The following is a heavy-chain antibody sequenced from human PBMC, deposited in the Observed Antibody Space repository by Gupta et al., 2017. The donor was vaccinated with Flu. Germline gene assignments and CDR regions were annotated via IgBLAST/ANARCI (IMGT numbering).Heavy chain of an antibody. Sequence: EVQLLESGGGLVQPGGSLRLSCVASGFTFNFSPMTWVRQAPGKGLEWVSSLDAGGSATYYAASVKGRFTVSRDNSKNTVFLQMSSLAAEDTALYYCAKGGVGSSGLGYWGQGNLVTVSS. CDR3: AKGGVGSSGLGY. J-gene: IGHJ4*02. CDR1: GFTFNFSP. D-gene: IGHD1-26*01. CDR2: LDAGGSAT. V-gene: IGHV3-23*05.